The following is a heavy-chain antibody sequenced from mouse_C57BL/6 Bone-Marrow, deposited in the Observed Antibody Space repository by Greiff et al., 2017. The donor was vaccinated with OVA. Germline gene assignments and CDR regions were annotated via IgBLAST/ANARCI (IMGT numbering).Heavy chain of an antibody. CDR1: GYTFTSYG. CDR3: AREATVVPYYFDY. Sequence: QVQLKESGAELARPGASVKLSCKASGYTFTSYGISWVKQRTGQGLEWIGEIYPRSGNTYYNEKFKGKATLTADKSSSTAYMELRSLTSEDSAVYFCAREATVVPYYFDYWGQGTTLTVSS. V-gene: IGHV1-81*01. CDR2: IYPRSGNT. J-gene: IGHJ2*01. D-gene: IGHD1-1*01.